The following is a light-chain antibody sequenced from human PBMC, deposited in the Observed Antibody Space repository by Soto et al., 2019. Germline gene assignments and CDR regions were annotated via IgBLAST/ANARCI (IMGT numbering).Light chain of an antibody. CDR2: ATS. Sequence: EIVLTQSPGTLSLSPGERATLSCRASQSVSSRDLAWYQQKPGQAPRLLIYATSSRAAGIPDRFSGSGSGTYCTLTISRLEPEDFAVYYCQQYDNSPGYTFGQGTKLEIK. J-gene: IGKJ2*01. CDR1: QSVSSRD. V-gene: IGKV3-20*01. CDR3: QQYDNSPGYT.